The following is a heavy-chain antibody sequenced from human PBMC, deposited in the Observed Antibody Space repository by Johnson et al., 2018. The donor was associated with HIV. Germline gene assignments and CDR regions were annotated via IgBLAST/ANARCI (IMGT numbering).Heavy chain of an antibody. CDR3: ARDNLSALKV. CDR2: IYSGGST. J-gene: IGHJ3*01. D-gene: IGHD3-3*02. V-gene: IGHV3-66*01. CDR1: GFTVSSNY. Sequence: MLLVESGGGLVQPGGSLRLSCAASGFTVSSNYMSWVRQAPGKGLEWVSVIYSGGSTYYADSVKGRFTISRANSKNTLFRQMNSLRTENTAVYCCARDNLSALKVCGRGTAVTVSS.